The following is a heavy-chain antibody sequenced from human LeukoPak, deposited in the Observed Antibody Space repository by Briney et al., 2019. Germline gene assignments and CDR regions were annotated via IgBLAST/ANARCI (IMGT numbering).Heavy chain of an antibody. CDR3: SEGYFAPLDH. CDR2: LSYNVKA. V-gene: IGHV4-59*01. D-gene: IGHD2/OR15-2a*01. CDR1: RASLSISH. J-gene: IGHJ4*02. Sequence: SESLSLTRVLSRASLSISHWKWMRPLPREGLEWIGSLSYNVKADYNPSLPGRVDSSLPTSKTQTSLNLKSVTAADRARYCCSEGYFAPLDHWGEGILVTVSS.